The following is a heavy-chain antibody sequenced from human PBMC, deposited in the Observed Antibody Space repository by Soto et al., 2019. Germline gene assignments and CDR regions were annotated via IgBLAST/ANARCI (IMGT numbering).Heavy chain of an antibody. CDR3: ARETAAMTYYHYGMDV. J-gene: IGHJ6*02. CDR2: ISYEGGNK. V-gene: IGHV3-30-3*01. D-gene: IGHD2-21*02. Sequence: QVQLVESGGGVVQPGTSLRLSCAASGFTFSRSAMHWVRQAPGKGLEWMAVISYEGGNKNYADSVKGRFTISRDNSKIXLYLQMNSLRAEDTAVYYCARETAAMTYYHYGMDVWGQGTTVTVSS. CDR1: GFTFSRSA.